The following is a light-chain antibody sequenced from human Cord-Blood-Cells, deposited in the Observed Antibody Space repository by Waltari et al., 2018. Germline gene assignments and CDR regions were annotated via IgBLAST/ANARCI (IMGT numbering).Light chain of an antibody. J-gene: IGLJ1*01. CDR2: DVS. Sequence: QSALTQPASVSGSPGQSITISCTGPSSDVGGYNYVSWYQPHPGKAPKLMIYDVSNRPSGVSNRFSGSKSGNTASLTISGLQAEDEADYYCSSYTSSSTLVFRTGTKVTVL. V-gene: IGLV2-14*03. CDR3: SSYTSSSTLV. CDR1: SSDVGGYNY.